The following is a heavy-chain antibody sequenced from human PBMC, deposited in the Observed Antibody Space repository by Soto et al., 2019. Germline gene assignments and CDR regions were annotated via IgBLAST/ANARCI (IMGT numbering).Heavy chain of an antibody. CDR1: GFTFSSYG. CDR2: IWYDGSNK. D-gene: IGHD1-26*01. Sequence: GGSLRLSCAASGFTFSSYGMHWVRQAPGKGLEWVAVIWYDGSNKYYADSVKGRFTISRDNSKNTLYLQMNSLRAEDTAVYYCARSQWELLGQGFFQHWGQGTLVTVSS. CDR3: ARSQWELLGQGFFQH. J-gene: IGHJ1*01. V-gene: IGHV3-33*01.